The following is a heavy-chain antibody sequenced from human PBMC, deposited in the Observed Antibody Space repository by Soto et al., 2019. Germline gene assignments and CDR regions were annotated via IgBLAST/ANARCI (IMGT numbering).Heavy chain of an antibody. CDR2: IWYDGSNK. CDR3: AREFEYSSSFDY. J-gene: IGHJ4*02. V-gene: IGHV3-33*01. CDR1: GFTFSSYG. D-gene: IGHD6-6*01. Sequence: PVGSLRLSCAASGFTFSSYGMHWVRQAPGKGLEWVAVIWYDGSNKYYADSVKGRFTISRDNSKNTLYLQMNSLRAEDTAVYYCAREFEYSSSFDYWGQGTLVT.